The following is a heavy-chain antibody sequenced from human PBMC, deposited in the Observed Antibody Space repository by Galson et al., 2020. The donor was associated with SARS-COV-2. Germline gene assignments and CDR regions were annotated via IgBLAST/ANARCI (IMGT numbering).Heavy chain of an antibody. J-gene: IGHJ6*03. CDR1: GFTFSSYS. CDR3: ARDGRVLEWLLNYYYYYMDV. CDR2: ISSSSSYI. D-gene: IGHD3-3*01. Sequence: KIGESLKISCAASGFTFSSYSMNWVRQAPGTGLEWVSSISSSSSYIYYADSVKGRFTISRDNAKNSLYLQMNSLRAEDTAVYYCARDGRVLEWLLNYYYYYMDVWGKGTTVTVSS. V-gene: IGHV3-21*01.